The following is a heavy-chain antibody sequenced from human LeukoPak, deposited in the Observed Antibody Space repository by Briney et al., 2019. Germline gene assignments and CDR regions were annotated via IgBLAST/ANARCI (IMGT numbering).Heavy chain of an antibody. V-gene: IGHV3-30*18. J-gene: IGHJ4*02. Sequence: HPGRSLRLSCAASGFTFSSYGMHWVRQAPGKGLEWVAVISYDGSNKYYADSVKGRFTISRDNSKNTLYLQMNSLRAEDTAVYYCAKDYYYGSGSNYFDYWGQGTLVTVSS. CDR1: GFTFSSYG. D-gene: IGHD3-10*01. CDR2: ISYDGSNK. CDR3: AKDYYYGSGSNYFDY.